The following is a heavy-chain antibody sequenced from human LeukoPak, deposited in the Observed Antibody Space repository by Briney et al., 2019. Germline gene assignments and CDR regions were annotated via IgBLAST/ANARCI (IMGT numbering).Heavy chain of an antibody. D-gene: IGHD3-16*02. CDR2: ISYSGST. J-gene: IGHJ4*02. Sequence: SETLSLTCTVSGGSISSYYWSWLRQPPGKGLEWIGYISYSGSTNYNPSLKSRVTISVDTSKNQFSLKLSSVTAADTAVYYCARYVWGSYPTFEDYWGQGTLVTVSS. CDR3: ARYVWGSYPTFEDY. V-gene: IGHV4-59*01. CDR1: GGSISSYY.